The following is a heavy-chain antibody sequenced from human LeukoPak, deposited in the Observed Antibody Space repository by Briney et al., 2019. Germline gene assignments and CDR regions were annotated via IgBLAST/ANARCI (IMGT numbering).Heavy chain of an antibody. J-gene: IGHJ4*02. CDR2: FNINSGGT. D-gene: IGHD3-16*01. V-gene: IGHV1-2*02. CDR3: ARVRNWGRIEVFEF. CDR1: GYTFTGSY. Sequence: ASVKLSCKSSGYTFTGSYMHWVRLAPGQGIGLVGWFNINSGGTNYSQPFPGRVTMTRDTSISTDDMELGRLGSDDTAVYYCARVRNWGRIEVFEFWGEGALVTVSS.